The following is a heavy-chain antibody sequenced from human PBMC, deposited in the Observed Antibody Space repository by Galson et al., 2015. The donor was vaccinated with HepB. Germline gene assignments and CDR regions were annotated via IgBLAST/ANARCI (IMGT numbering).Heavy chain of an antibody. CDR1: GYTFTSYY. Sequence: SVKVSCKASGYTFTSYYMHWVRQAPGQGLEWMGLINPSGGSTSYAQKFQGRVTMTRDTSTSTVYMELSSLRSEDTAVYYCAREMKDGGGYGGYFDYWGQGTLVTVSS. D-gene: IGHD4-23*01. CDR3: AREMKDGGGYGGYFDY. CDR2: INPSGGST. J-gene: IGHJ4*02. V-gene: IGHV1-46*01.